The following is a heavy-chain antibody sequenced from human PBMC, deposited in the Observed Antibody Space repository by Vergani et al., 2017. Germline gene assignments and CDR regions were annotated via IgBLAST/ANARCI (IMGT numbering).Heavy chain of an antibody. CDR1: GGSISSSNW. CDR3: ARSVAGTLGY. V-gene: IGHV4-4*03. D-gene: IGHD6-19*01. J-gene: IGHJ4*02. Sequence: QVQLQESGPGLVKPPGTLSLNCAVSGGSISSSNWWNWVRQPPGKGLEWIGEIYPSGITNYNPSLKSRVNISIDKSKNHFSLKLSSVTAADTAVYYCARSVAGTLGYWGQGTLVTVSS. CDR2: IYPSGIT.